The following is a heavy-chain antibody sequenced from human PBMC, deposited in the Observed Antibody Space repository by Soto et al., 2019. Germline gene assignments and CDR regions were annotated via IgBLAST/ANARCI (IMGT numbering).Heavy chain of an antibody. CDR2: ISAYNGNT. V-gene: IGHV1-18*01. Sequence: ASVKGSRKASRSALNKFFVTWVRQAPGPGLEWGGGISAYNGNTNYAQKLQGRVTMTTDTSTSTAYMELRSLRSDDTAVYYCARDRRYCSSTSCYTVRRYGMDVWGQGTTVTVPS. CDR3: ARDRRYCSSTSCYTVRRYGMDV. CDR1: RSALNKFF. D-gene: IGHD2-2*02. J-gene: IGHJ6*02.